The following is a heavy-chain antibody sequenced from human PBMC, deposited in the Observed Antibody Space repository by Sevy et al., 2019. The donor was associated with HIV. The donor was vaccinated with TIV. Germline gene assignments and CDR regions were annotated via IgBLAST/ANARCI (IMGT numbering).Heavy chain of an antibody. Sequence: SETLSLTCTVSGGSISSYYWSWIRQPPGKGLEGIGYIYYRGSTNYNPSLKSRVTISVDTSKNQFSLKLSSVTAADTAVYYCAREPRITIFGVVSKGAFDIWGQGTMVTVSS. CDR2: IYYRGST. CDR1: GGSISSYY. J-gene: IGHJ3*02. CDR3: AREPRITIFGVVSKGAFDI. D-gene: IGHD3-3*01. V-gene: IGHV4-59*01.